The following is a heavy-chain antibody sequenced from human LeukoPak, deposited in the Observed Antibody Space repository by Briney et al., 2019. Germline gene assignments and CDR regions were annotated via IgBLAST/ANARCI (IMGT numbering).Heavy chain of an antibody. D-gene: IGHD5-18*01. CDR3: ASFTRGYSYGVDY. CDR2: ISSSSYT. Sequence: KPGGSLRLSCAASGFTFSDYYMSWIRQAPGKGLEWVSYISSSSYTNYADSVKGRFTISRDNAKNSLYLQMNSLRAEDTAVYYCASFTRGYSYGVDYWGQGTLVTVSS. CDR1: GFTFSDYY. J-gene: IGHJ4*02. V-gene: IGHV3-11*03.